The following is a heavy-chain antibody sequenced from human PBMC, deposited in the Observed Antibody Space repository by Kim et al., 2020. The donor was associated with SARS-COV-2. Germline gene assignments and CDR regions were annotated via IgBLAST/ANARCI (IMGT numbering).Heavy chain of an antibody. Sequence: YYVDPVKGRFTISRDNAKNPLYLQMNSLRAEDTAVYYCARSDYGDYAIYYWGQGTLVTVSS. J-gene: IGHJ4*02. D-gene: IGHD4-17*01. V-gene: IGHV3-7*03. CDR3: ARSDYGDYAIYY.